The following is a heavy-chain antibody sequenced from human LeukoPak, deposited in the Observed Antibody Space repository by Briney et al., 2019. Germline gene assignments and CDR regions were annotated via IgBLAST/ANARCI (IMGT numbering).Heavy chain of an antibody. V-gene: IGHV4-34*01. CDR1: GGSFSGYY. CDR3: ARPPFDP. CDR2: INHSGST. J-gene: IGHJ5*02. Sequence: SETLSLTCAVYGGSFSGYYWSWIRQPPGRGLEWIGEINHSGSTNYNPSLKSRVTISVDTSKNQFSLKLSSVTAADTAVHYCARPPFDPWGQGTLVTVSS.